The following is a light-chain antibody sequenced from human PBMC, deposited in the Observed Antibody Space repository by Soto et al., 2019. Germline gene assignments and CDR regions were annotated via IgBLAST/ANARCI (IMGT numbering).Light chain of an antibody. J-gene: IGLJ1*01. Sequence: QSVLTQPPSVSGAPGQRVTISCTGSSSNIGAGYDVHWYQQLPGTAPKLIVYGNSNRPSGVPDRFSGYKSGTSASLAITGLQAEDEADYYCQSYDSSLSGYVFGTGTKVTVL. V-gene: IGLV1-40*01. CDR1: SSNIGAGYD. CDR2: GNS. CDR3: QSYDSSLSGYV.